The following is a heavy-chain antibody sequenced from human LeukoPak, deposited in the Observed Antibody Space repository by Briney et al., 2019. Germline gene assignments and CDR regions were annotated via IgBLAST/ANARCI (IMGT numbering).Heavy chain of an antibody. V-gene: IGHV4-4*02. CDR1: GGSISSSNW. CDR2: IYHSGST. Sequence: SETLSLTCAVSGGSISSSNWWSWVRQPPGKGLEWIGEIYHSGSTNYNPSLKSRVTISVDTSKNQFSLKLSSVTAADTAVYYCARGGYYDSSGYPLFDYWGQGTLVTVSS. J-gene: IGHJ4*02. D-gene: IGHD3-22*01. CDR3: ARGGYYDSSGYPLFDY.